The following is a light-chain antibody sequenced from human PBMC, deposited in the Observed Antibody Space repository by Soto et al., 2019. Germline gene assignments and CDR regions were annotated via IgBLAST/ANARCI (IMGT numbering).Light chain of an antibody. V-gene: IGKV3-20*01. Sequence: EIVLTQSPGNLSLSPGERATLSCRASQSVSSSYLAWYQQKPGQAPRLLIYGASSRAAGIPDRFSGSGSGTDFTLTISRLEPEDFAVYYCQQYGSSPPAWTFGQGTKVEIK. CDR1: QSVSSSY. CDR3: QQYGSSPPAWT. J-gene: IGKJ1*01. CDR2: GAS.